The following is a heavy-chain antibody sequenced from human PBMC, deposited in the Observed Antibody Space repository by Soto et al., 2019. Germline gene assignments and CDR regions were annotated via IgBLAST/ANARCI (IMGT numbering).Heavy chain of an antibody. J-gene: IGHJ4*02. CDR1: GFTFSSYA. D-gene: IGHD6-13*01. CDR2: ISGSGGST. Sequence: GGSLRLSCAASGFTFSSYAMSWVRQAPGKGLEWVSAISGSGGSTYYADSVKGRFTISRDNSKNTLYLQMNSLRAEDTAVYYCANSYRGSSWVLSFDYWGQGTLVTVSS. V-gene: IGHV3-23*01. CDR3: ANSYRGSSWVLSFDY.